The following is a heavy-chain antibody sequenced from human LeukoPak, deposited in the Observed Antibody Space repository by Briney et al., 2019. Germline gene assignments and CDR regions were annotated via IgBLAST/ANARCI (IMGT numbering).Heavy chain of an antibody. Sequence: SETLSLTCTVSGGSISSYYWSWIRQPPGKGLEWIGYIYYSGSTNYNPSLKSRVTISVDTSKNQFSLKLSSVTAADTAVYYCASSRKYFDYWGQGTLVTVSS. CDR3: ASSRKYFDY. CDR2: IYYSGST. CDR1: GGSISSYY. V-gene: IGHV4-59*01. J-gene: IGHJ4*02.